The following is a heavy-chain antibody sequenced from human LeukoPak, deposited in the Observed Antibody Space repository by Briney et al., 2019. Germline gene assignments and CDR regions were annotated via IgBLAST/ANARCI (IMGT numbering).Heavy chain of an antibody. CDR3: AGRETYYYGSGSYLVYMDV. D-gene: IGHD3-10*01. Sequence: GALRLSCAASGFTVSSYYMSWVRQAPGKGLEWVSVFYVGGPTYYADSVQGRFTISRDNSKNTVHLQMNSLRAEDTAVYYCAGRETYYYGSGSYLVYMDVWGKGTTVTVSS. CDR2: FYVGGPT. J-gene: IGHJ6*03. V-gene: IGHV3-66*01. CDR1: GFTVSSYY.